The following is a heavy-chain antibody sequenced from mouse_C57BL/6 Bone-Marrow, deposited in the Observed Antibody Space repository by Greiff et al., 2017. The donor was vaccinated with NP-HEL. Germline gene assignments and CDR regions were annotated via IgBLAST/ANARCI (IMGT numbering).Heavy chain of an antibody. D-gene: IGHD2-2*01. V-gene: IGHV5-17*01. J-gene: IGHJ1*03. CDR1: GFTFSEYG. CDR2: ISSGSRTI. CDR3: ARALWLWYFDV. Sequence: VKLVESGGGLVKPGGSLKLSCAASGFTFSEYGMHWVRQAPEKGMEWVAYISSGSRTISYADTVKGRFTIPRENAKNTLFLQMTSLRSEDTAMYYCARALWLWYFDVWGTGTTVTVSS.